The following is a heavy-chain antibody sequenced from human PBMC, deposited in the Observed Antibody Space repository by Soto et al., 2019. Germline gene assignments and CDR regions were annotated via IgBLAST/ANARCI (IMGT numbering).Heavy chain of an antibody. CDR2: IDPSDSYT. CDR3: ARHYDSSGYYYYGMDV. V-gene: IGHV5-10-1*01. Sequence: GESLKISCKGSGYSFTSYWISWVRQMPGKGLEWMGRIDPSDSYTNYSPSFQGHVTISAGKSISTAYLQWSSLKASDTAMYYCARHYDSSGYYYYGMDVWGQGTTVTGSS. J-gene: IGHJ6*02. CDR1: GYSFTSYW. D-gene: IGHD3-22*01.